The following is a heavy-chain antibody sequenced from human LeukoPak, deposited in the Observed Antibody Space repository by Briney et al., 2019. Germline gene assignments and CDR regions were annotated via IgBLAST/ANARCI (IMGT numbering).Heavy chain of an antibody. D-gene: IGHD6-13*01. CDR2: IYYSGST. Sequence: SSESLSLTCTVSGGSISSSSYYWGWIRQPPGKGLEWIGSIYYSGSTYYNPSLKSRVTISVDTSKNQFSLKLSSVTAADTAVYYCARFREFSGIAAADYWGQGTLVTVSS. CDR1: GGSISSSSYY. V-gene: IGHV4-39*01. J-gene: IGHJ4*02. CDR3: ARFREFSGIAAADY.